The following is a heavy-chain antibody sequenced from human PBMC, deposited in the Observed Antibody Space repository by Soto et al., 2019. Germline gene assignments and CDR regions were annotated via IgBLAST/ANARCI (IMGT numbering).Heavy chain of an antibody. J-gene: IGHJ2*01. Sequence: PSETLSLTCAVYGGSFSGYYWSWIRQPPGKGLEWIGEINHSGSTNYNPSLKSRVTISVDTSKNQFSLKLSSVTAADTAVYYCARGVRTYYDILTGYYTSGYFDLWGRGTLVTVSS. D-gene: IGHD3-9*01. V-gene: IGHV4-34*01. CDR2: INHSGST. CDR1: GGSFSGYY. CDR3: ARGVRTYYDILTGYYTSGYFDL.